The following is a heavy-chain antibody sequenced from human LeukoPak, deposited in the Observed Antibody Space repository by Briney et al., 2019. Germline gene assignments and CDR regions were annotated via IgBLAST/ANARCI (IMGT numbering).Heavy chain of an antibody. CDR2: IYYSGST. CDR3: ARAAALGAIDY. V-gene: IGHV4-30-4*02. J-gene: IGHJ4*02. D-gene: IGHD1-26*01. Sequence: SETLSLTCTVSGGSISSGDYSWSWLRQPPGKGLEWIGYIYYSGSTYYNPSLKSRVTISVDTSKNQFSLKLSSVTAADTAVYYCARAAALGAIDYWGQGTLVTVSS. CDR1: GGSISSGDYS.